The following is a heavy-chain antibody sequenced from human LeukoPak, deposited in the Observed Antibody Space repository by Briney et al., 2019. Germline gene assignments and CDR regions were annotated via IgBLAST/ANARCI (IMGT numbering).Heavy chain of an antibody. CDR1: GGSISSSSYS. D-gene: IGHD2-8*01. CDR2: IYYSGRP. Sequence: SETLSLTCTVSGGSISSSSYSWGWIRQPPGKGLEWIGSIYYSGRPYYNTNIKSRVTISVDTSKNQFSLKLSSVTAADTAVYYWAGPRNGVIGIAFDIWGQGTMVTVSS. J-gene: IGHJ3*02. V-gene: IGHV4-39*07. CDR3: AGPRNGVIGIAFDI.